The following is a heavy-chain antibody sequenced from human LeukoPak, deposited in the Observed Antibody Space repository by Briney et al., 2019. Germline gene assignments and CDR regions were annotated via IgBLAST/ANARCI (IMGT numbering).Heavy chain of an antibody. D-gene: IGHD6-13*01. V-gene: IGHV4-59*01. CDR2: TSHSDST. CDR1: GDSFSSGY. J-gene: IGHJ4*02. Sequence: SETLSLTCTVSGDSFSSGYWSWIRQSPGKGLEWIGYTSHSDSTRYNPSLKSRVTMSIDTSMNQFSLKVTSVTAADAAVYYCARGSSRFDCWGQGTLVTVSS. CDR3: ARGSSRFDC.